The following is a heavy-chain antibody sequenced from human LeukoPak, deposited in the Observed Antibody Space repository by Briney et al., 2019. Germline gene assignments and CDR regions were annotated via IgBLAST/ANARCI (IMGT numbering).Heavy chain of an antibody. CDR2: INHSGST. CDR1: GGSFSGYY. Sequence: PSETLSLTCAVYGGSFSGYYWSWIRQPPGKGLEWIGEINHSGSTNYNPSLKSRVTISVDTSKNQFSLKLSSVTAADTAVYYCARHNYRRLRNDYYYMDVWGKGTTVTISS. D-gene: IGHD5-12*01. CDR3: ARHNYRRLRNDYYYMDV. V-gene: IGHV4-34*01. J-gene: IGHJ6*03.